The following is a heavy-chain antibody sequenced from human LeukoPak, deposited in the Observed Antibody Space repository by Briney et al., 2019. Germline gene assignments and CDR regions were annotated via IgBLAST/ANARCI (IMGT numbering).Heavy chain of an antibody. CDR2: ISGSGGST. J-gene: IGHJ4*02. CDR3: AMDVVRGVMWYFDY. Sequence: QAGGSLRLSCAASGFTFSSYAMSWVRQAPGKGLEWVSAISGSGGSTYYADSVKGRFTISRDNSKNTLYLQMNSLRAEDTAVYYCAMDVVRGVMWYFDYWGQGTLVTVSS. CDR1: GFTFSSYA. D-gene: IGHD3-10*01. V-gene: IGHV3-23*01.